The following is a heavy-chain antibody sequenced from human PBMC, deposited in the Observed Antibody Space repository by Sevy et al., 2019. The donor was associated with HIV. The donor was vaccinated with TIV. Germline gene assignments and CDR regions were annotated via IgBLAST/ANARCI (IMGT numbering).Heavy chain of an antibody. D-gene: IGHD6-6*01. CDR3: ASSAPLAARDGMDV. Sequence: GGSLRLSCAASGFTVSSNYMSWVRQAPGKGLEWVSVIYSGGSTYYADAVKGRFTISGDNSKNTQYLQMSSLRAEDTAVYYCASSAPLAARDGMDVWGQGTTVTVSS. CDR1: GFTVSSNY. V-gene: IGHV3-53*01. J-gene: IGHJ6*02. CDR2: IYSGGST.